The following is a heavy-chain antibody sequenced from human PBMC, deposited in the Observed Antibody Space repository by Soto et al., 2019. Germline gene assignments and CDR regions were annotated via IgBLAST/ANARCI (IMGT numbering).Heavy chain of an antibody. CDR1: GFTFTSSA. J-gene: IGHJ4*02. D-gene: IGHD1-26*01. Sequence: WASVKVSCKASGFTFTSSAVQWVRQARGQRLEWIGWIVVGSGNTNYAQKFQERVTITRDMSTSTAYMELSSLRSEDTAVYYCAAEAWGGNYLSFDYWGQGTLVTVSS. CDR3: AAEAWGGNYLSFDY. CDR2: IVVGSGNT. V-gene: IGHV1-58*01.